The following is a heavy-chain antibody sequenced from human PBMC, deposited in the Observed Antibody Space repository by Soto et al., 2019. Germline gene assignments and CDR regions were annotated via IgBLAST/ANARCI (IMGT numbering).Heavy chain of an antibody. CDR2: ISYDGSSK. CDR3: AKGGEYQLLRIYFDY. J-gene: IGHJ4*02. V-gene: IGHV3-30*18. Sequence: QVQLVESGGGVVQPGRSLRLSCAASGFIFSSYGMHWVRQAPGKGLEWVAVISYDGSSKYYADTVKGRFTISRDNSENTLHLQMNSLRDEDTAMYYCAKGGEYQLLRIYFDYWGQGTPVTVSS. CDR1: GFIFSSYG. D-gene: IGHD2-2*01.